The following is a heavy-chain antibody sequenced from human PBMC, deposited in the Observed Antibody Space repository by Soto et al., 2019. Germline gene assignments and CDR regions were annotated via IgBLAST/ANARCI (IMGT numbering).Heavy chain of an antibody. D-gene: IGHD2-15*01. CDR2: INHSGST. Sequence: QVQLQQWGAGLLKPSETLSLTCAVYGGSFSGYYWGWIRQPPGKGLEWIGEINHSGSTNYNPSLKSRGTISVDTSKNQFSLKLRSVTAADTAVYYCARATYCSGGSCSATFDSWGQGTLVTVSS. CDR1: GGSFSGYY. CDR3: ARATYCSGGSCSATFDS. V-gene: IGHV4-34*01. J-gene: IGHJ4*02.